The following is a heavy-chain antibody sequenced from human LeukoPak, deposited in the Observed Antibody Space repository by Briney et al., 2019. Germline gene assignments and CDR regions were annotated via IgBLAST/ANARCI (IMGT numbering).Heavy chain of an antibody. D-gene: IGHD4-11*01. CDR2: ISAHNGNT. Sequence: GASVKVSCKASGYTFTSYGISWVRQAPGQGLEWMGWISAHNGNTNYAQKLQGRVTMTTDTSTSTAYMELRSLRSDDTAVYYCARRRDYKLSTPTPWFDPWGQGTLVTVSS. J-gene: IGHJ5*02. CDR1: GYTFTSYG. V-gene: IGHV1-18*01. CDR3: ARRRDYKLSTPTPWFDP.